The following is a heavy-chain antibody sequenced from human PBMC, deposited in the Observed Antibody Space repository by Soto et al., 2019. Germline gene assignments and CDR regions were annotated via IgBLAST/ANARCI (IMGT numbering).Heavy chain of an antibody. D-gene: IGHD6-19*01. V-gene: IGHV1-69*01. J-gene: IGHJ5*02. CDR3: ARKKRDGLAVFWFDP. Sequence: QVQLVQSGAEVKTPGSSVKVSCKASGGTCSSYAISWVRQAPGQGLEWMGGIIPIFGTANYAQKFQGRVTITADESTSTAYMELSSLRSEDTAVYYCARKKRDGLAVFWFDPWGQGTLVTVSS. CDR2: IIPIFGTA. CDR1: GGTCSSYA.